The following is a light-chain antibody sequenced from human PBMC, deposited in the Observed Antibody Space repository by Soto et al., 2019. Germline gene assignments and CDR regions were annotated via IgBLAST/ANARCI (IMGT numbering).Light chain of an antibody. CDR1: QSVRNY. CDR3: QHYGASPKYT. CDR2: DAS. J-gene: IGKJ2*01. V-gene: IGKV3-20*01. Sequence: EIVLTQSPATLSLSPGERATLSCRASQSVRNYLAWYQQRPGQAPRLLIYDASNRATGIPDRFSGSGSGTDFTLTISRLEPEDFAVYYCQHYGASPKYTFGQGT.